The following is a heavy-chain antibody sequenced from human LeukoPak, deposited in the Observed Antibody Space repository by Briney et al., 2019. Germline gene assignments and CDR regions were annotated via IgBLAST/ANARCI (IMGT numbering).Heavy chain of an antibody. V-gene: IGHV4-39*01. CDR3: ARGSGWHNFQH. D-gene: IGHD6-19*01. Sequence: PSETLSLTCTVSGGSISSSSYYWGWIRQPPGKGLEWIGSIYYSGSTYYNPSLKSRVTISVDTSKNQFSLHLSSVTAADTAVYYCARGSGWHNFQHWGQGTLVTVSS. CDR1: GGSISSSSYY. J-gene: IGHJ1*01. CDR2: IYYSGST.